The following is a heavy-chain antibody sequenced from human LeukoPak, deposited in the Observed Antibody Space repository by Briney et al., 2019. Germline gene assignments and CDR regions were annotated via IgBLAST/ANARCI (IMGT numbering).Heavy chain of an antibody. J-gene: IGHJ4*02. D-gene: IGHD3-10*01. V-gene: IGHV3-7*03. CDR1: GFTFSGYW. CDR3: ARGLLWFGGLNY. CDR2: IKQDGSEK. Sequence: PGGSLRLSCAASGFTFSGYWMTWVRQAPGKGLEWVANIKQDGSEKYYVDSVKGRFTISRDNAKSSLYLQMGSLRAEDTAIYYCARGLLWFGGLNYWGQGTLVTVSS.